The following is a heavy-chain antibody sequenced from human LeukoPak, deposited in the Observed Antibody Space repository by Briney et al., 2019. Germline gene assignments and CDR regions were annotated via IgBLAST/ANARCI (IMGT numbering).Heavy chain of an antibody. CDR1: GFTFSTYA. CDR3: ARDLEGDY. CDR2: ISSDGEST. Sequence: GGSLRLSCAASGFTFSTYAMHRVRQAPGKGLEYVSAISSDGESTYYANSVKGRFTISRDNSKNTLFLQMGSLRHEDMAVYYCARDLEGDYWGQGTLVTVSS. V-gene: IGHV3-64*01. J-gene: IGHJ4*02.